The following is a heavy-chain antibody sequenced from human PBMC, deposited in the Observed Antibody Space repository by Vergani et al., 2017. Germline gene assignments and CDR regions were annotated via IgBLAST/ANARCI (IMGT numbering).Heavy chain of an antibody. V-gene: IGHV3-23*04. D-gene: IGHD5-24*01. CDR3: GRGSDNYN. J-gene: IGHJ4*02. CDR2: IKNTGDST. CDR1: GFTFSSHA. Sequence: ELQLVESGGGLVQPGGSLRLSCVASGFTFSSHAMSWVRQGHGQGLEWVPSIKNTGDSTHYADSVKGRFTISRDNSKNTLYLQMNSLRVEDTAVYYCGRGSDNYNWGQGTLVTVSS.